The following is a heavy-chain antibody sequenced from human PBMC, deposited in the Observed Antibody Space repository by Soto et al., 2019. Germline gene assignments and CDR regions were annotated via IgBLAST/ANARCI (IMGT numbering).Heavy chain of an antibody. CDR3: AKGPRNWGFDY. J-gene: IGHJ4*02. D-gene: IGHD7-27*01. CDR2: MNPNNGNT. CDR1: GYTFTSDD. Sequence: QVQLVQSGAEVKKPGASVKISCKASGYTFTSDDFNWVRQATGQGREWMGWMNPNNGNTGYAQKFQGRVTMTRDTSISTAYVELSSLISEDTAVSYCAKGPRNWGFDYLGQGTLVTVSS. V-gene: IGHV1-8*01.